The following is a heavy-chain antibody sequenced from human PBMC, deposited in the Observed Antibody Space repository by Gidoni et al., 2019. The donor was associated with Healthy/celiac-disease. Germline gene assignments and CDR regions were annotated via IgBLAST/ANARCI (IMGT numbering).Heavy chain of an antibody. V-gene: IGHV1-18*01. CDR3: ARDELGLVDY. CDR2: ISAYNANT. D-gene: IGHD7-27*01. CDR1: GYTFTSYG. J-gene: IGHJ4*02. Sequence: QVQPVQSGAEVKKPGASVKGTCKESGYTFTSYGISWVRQAPGQGLEWMRWISAYNANTNYAQKLQGRVTMNTGTSTSTAYMELRSLRSDDTAVYYCARDELGLVDYWGQGPLVTVSS.